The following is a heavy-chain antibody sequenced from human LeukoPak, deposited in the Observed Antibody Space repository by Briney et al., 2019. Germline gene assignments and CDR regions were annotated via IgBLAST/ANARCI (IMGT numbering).Heavy chain of an antibody. CDR2: ISGSGDRT. CDR3: AKDYEPLVGVHRWGDWFDP. V-gene: IGHV3-23*01. D-gene: IGHD1-26*01. Sequence: QPGGTLRLSCAASGFTFSYYGMNWVRQAPGKGLEWVSGISGSGDRTYYEDSVKGRFTISRDNSKNTLYLQMNSLRAEDTAVYYCAKDYEPLVGVHRWGDWFDPWGQGTLVTVSS. J-gene: IGHJ5*02. CDR1: GFTFSYYG.